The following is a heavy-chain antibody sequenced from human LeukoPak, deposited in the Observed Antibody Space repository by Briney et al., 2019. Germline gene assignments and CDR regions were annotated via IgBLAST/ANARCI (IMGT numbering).Heavy chain of an antibody. V-gene: IGHV4-59*01. J-gene: IGHJ3*02. CDR1: GGSISSYY. CDR2: IYYSGIT. D-gene: IGHD3-10*01. Sequence: SETLSLTCTVSGGSISSYYWSWIRQPPGKGLEWIGYIYYSGITNYNPSLKSRVTISVDTSKNQFSLKLSSVTAADTAVYYCARGTNYYGSGRVAFDIWGQGTMVTVSS. CDR3: ARGTNYYGSGRVAFDI.